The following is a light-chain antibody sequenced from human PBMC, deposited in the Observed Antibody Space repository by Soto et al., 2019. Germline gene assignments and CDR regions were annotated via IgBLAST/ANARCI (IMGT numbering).Light chain of an antibody. CDR2: TNN. J-gene: IGLJ1*01. CDR1: SSNIGGNT. V-gene: IGLV1-44*01. CDR3: AAWDDSLNGYV. Sequence: QSVLTQPPAASGAPGQGVAFSCSGSSSNIGGNTVNWYQQLSGTAPKLLIYTNNQRPSGVPDRFSGSKSGTSASLAISGLQSDDEADYYCAAWDDSLNGYVFGTGTKLTVL.